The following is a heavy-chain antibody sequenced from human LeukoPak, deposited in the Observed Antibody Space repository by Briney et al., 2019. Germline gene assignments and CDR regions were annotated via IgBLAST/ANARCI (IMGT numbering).Heavy chain of an antibody. CDR3: IKSLATGLGVIDF. V-gene: IGHV3-23*05. J-gene: IGHJ4*02. D-gene: IGHD3-9*01. CDR2: IGSDNKP. Sequence: GGSLRLSCEASGFTFSAYAMNWVRQAPGQGLEWVSSIGSDNKPHYSESVKGRFTISRDNFKNTLFLQMNTLRAEDTAIYYCIKSLATGLGVIDFWGQGTLVTVSS. CDR1: GFTFSAYA.